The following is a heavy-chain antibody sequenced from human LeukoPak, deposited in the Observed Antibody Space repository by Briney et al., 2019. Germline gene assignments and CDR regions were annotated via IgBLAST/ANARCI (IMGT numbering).Heavy chain of an antibody. Sequence: SETLSLTCTVSGGSISSGDYYWSWIRQPPGKGLEWIGYIYYSGSTYYNPSLKSRVTISVDTSKNQFSLKLSSVTAADTAVYYCAREHFFWSGYSHDYFDYWGQGTLVTVSS. CDR1: GGSISSGDYY. D-gene: IGHD3-3*01. CDR3: AREHFFWSGYSHDYFDY. V-gene: IGHV4-30-4*08. CDR2: IYYSGST. J-gene: IGHJ4*02.